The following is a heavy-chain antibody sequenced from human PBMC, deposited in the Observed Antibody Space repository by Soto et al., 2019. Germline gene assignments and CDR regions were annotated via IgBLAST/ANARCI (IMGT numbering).Heavy chain of an antibody. CDR3: ARSFSTAAIPNWFDP. D-gene: IGHD3-3*02. CDR2: IYYSGST. V-gene: IGHV4-39*01. Sequence: SETLSLTCTVSGGSISSINYYWGWFRQPPGKGLEWIGTIYYSGSTYYNPSLKSRVTILVDTSKNQFSLNLSPVTAADTAVYYCARSFSTAAIPNWFDPWGQGILVTVSS. J-gene: IGHJ5*02. CDR1: GGSISSINYY.